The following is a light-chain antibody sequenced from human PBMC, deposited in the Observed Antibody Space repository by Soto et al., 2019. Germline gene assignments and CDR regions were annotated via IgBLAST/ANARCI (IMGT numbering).Light chain of an antibody. J-gene: IGKJ3*01. V-gene: IGKV1-39*01. CDR1: QNINNY. CDR2: TTS. Sequence: DIRMTQSPSSLSASVGDRVTITCRASQNINNYLNWYQQKPGKAPNLLIYTTSTLQSGVPSRFSGGGSGTDFTLTISSLQPEDVATYYCPQSYSDITFGPGTKVDLK. CDR3: PQSYSDIT.